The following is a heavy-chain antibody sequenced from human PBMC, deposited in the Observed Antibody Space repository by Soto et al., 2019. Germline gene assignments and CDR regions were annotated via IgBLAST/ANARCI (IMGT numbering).Heavy chain of an antibody. J-gene: IGHJ5*02. V-gene: IGHV4-30-2*01. CDR1: GGSISSGGYS. Sequence: QLQLQESGSGLVKPSQTLSLTCAVSGGSISSGGYSWSWIRQPPGKGLEWVGYIYHSGCTYYNPSPNSRVTISVDRPQNPFSLKLSSVTAADTAVYYCARVRGPWRQGTLVTVSS. CDR3: ARVRGP. CDR2: IYHSGCT. D-gene: IGHD3-10*01.